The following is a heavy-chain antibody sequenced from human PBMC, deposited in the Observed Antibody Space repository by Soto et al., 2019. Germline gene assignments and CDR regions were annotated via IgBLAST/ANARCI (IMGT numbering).Heavy chain of an antibody. D-gene: IGHD1-26*01. CDR2: ISWKDEK. CDR3: AHRYGGNYYRWYFDS. V-gene: IGHV2-5*01. Sequence: SGPTLVNQTQTLTVTCAFSGFSLSTSGAGVGWIRQSPGKAPEWLALISWKDEKRYNPGLKSRLTITKDTSKNQVVLTMTDLDPVDTATYFCAHRYGGNYYRWYFDSWGQGTLVTVSS. J-gene: IGHJ4*02. CDR1: GFSLSTSGAG.